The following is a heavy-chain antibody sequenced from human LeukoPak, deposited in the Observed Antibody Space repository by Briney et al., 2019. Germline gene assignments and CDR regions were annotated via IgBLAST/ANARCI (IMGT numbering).Heavy chain of an antibody. CDR3: AGDGHYGPGGPRHYYYYYMDV. CDR1: GYSISSGYY. Sequence: SETLSLTCAVSGYSISSGYYWGWIRQPPGKGLEWICSIYRSGSTYYNPSLKSRVTITMDTSMNQFSLKLSSVTAADTAVYYCAGDGHYGPGGPRHYYYYYMDVWGKGTTVTVAS. CDR2: IYRSGST. J-gene: IGHJ6*03. D-gene: IGHD4-17*01. V-gene: IGHV4-38-2*02.